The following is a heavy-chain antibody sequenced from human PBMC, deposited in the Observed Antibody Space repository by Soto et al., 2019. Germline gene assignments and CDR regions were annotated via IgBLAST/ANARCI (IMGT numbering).Heavy chain of an antibody. CDR2: INHSGST. CDR3: ARERGVVVVAAAAFDY. J-gene: IGHJ4*02. CDR1: GGSFSGYY. D-gene: IGHD2-15*01. Sequence: SETLSLTCAVYGGSFSGYYWSWIRQPPGKGLEWIGEINHSGSTNYNPSLKSRVTISVDTSKNQFSLKLSSVTAADTAVYYCARERGVVVVAAAAFDYWGQGTLVTVSS. V-gene: IGHV4-34*01.